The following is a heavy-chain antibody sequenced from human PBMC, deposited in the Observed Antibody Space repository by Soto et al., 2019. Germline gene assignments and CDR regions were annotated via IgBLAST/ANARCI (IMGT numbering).Heavy chain of an antibody. J-gene: IGHJ4*02. CDR3: ARSVDILTGYYRYYFDY. CDR1: GGSFSGYY. V-gene: IGHV4-34*01. D-gene: IGHD3-9*01. Sequence: QVQLQQWGAGLLKPSETLSLTCAVYGGSFSGYYWSWIRQPPGKGLEWNGEINHSGSTNYNPSLKSRVTISVDPSKNQFSLKLSSVPAADTAVYYCARSVDILTGYYRYYFDYWGQGTLVTVSS. CDR2: INHSGST.